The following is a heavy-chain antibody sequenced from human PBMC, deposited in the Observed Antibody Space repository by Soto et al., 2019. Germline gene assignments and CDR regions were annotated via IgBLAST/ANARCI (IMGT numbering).Heavy chain of an antibody. CDR2: INHSGST. V-gene: IGHV4-34*01. Sequence: QVQLQQWGAGLLKPSETLSLTCAVYGGSFSGYFWSWIRQPPGKGLEWIGEINHSGSTNYNPSLQSRVTISVDTSKNQFALKLSSGTAADTAVYYCERGGVAAAGTTYGYFDLWGRGTLVTVSS. J-gene: IGHJ2*01. CDR3: ERGGVAAAGTTYGYFDL. D-gene: IGHD6-13*01. CDR1: GGSFSGYF.